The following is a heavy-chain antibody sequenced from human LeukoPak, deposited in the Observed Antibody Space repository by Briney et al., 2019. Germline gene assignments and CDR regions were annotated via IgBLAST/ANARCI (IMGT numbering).Heavy chain of an antibody. D-gene: IGHD5-18*01. Sequence: SETLSLTCAVYGGSFSGYYWSWIRQPPGKGLEWIGEINHSGSTNYNPSLKSRVTISVDTSKNQFSLKLSSVTAADTAVYYCARESGYSYGSYYHYYMDVWGKGTTVTISS. CDR2: INHSGST. V-gene: IGHV4-34*01. CDR3: ARESGYSYGSYYHYYMDV. CDR1: GGSFSGYY. J-gene: IGHJ6*03.